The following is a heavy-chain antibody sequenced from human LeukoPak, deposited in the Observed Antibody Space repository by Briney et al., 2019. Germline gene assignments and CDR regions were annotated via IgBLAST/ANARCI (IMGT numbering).Heavy chain of an antibody. J-gene: IGHJ4*02. V-gene: IGHV3-11*04. Sequence: GGSLRLSCATSGFTFSDYYMSWLRQAPGKGLEWVSYISSTGSTIYYADSVKGRFTISRDNAKNSLYLQMNSLRAEDTAVYYCASTLHWGKPFDYWGQGTLVTVSS. CDR2: ISSTGSTI. D-gene: IGHD3-16*01. CDR1: GFTFSDYY. CDR3: ASTLHWGKPFDY.